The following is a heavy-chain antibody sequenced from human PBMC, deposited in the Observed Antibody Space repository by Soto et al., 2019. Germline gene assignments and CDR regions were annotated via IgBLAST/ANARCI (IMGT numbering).Heavy chain of an antibody. CDR2: IYYSGST. Sequence: QVQLQESGPGLVKPSQTLSLTCTVSGGSISSGGYYWSWIRQHPGKGLEWIGYIYYSGSTYYNPSRKSRGTIAVDTSKNQFSLKLSSVTAADTAVYYCAATPDYGDALGGEPWGQGTLVTVSS. J-gene: IGHJ4*02. CDR1: GGSISSGGYY. CDR3: AATPDYGDALGGEP. V-gene: IGHV4-31*03. D-gene: IGHD4-17*01.